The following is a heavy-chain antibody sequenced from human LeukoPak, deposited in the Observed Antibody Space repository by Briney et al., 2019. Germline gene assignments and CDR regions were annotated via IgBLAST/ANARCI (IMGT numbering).Heavy chain of an antibody. V-gene: IGHV3-33*01. J-gene: IGHJ3*02. CDR3: ARGRSVAELESAFDI. Sequence: GGSLILSCAASSFTFSTYGMHWVRQAPGKGLEWVAVLWSDGSNKYYANSVKGRFTISRDNSKNTLYLQMNSLRAEDTAVYYCARGRSVAELESAFDIWGQGTMVTVSS. D-gene: IGHD2-15*01. CDR1: SFTFSTYG. CDR2: LWSDGSNK.